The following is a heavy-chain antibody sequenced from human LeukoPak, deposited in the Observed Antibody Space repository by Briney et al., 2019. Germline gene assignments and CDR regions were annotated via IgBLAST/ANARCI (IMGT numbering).Heavy chain of an antibody. Sequence: SETLSLTCTVSGGSINNYYWSWIRQPAGKGLEWIGRIYTRGSTNYNPSLKSRVTMSVDTSKNQLSLKLSSVTAADTAVYYCARHRAVAYFDYWGQGTLVTVSS. CDR2: IYTRGST. J-gene: IGHJ4*02. V-gene: IGHV4-4*07. CDR3: ARHRAVAYFDY. CDR1: GGSINNYY. D-gene: IGHD6-19*01.